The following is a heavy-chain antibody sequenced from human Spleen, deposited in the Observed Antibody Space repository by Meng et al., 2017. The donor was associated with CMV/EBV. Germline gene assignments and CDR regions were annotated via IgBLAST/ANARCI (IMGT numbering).Heavy chain of an antibody. CDR2: IYPGDSDT. J-gene: IGHJ4*02. CDR1: GYIFTSYW. Sequence: GESLKISCRTSGYIFTSYWIGWVRQMPGKGLEWMGIIYPGDSDTRYSPSFQGQATISADKSISTAYLQWSSLKASDTAMYYCARRPRRDTAMVTSAADYWGQGALVTVSS. V-gene: IGHV5-51*01. CDR3: ARRPRRDTAMVTSAADY. D-gene: IGHD5-18*01.